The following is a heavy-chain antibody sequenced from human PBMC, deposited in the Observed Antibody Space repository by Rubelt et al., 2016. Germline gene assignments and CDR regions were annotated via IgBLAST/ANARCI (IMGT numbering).Heavy chain of an antibody. CDR2: IKQDGSEE. Sequence: EVQLVESGGGLVQPGGSLRLSCAASGFTFSSNWMSWVRQAPGKGLEWVANIKQDGSEEYYVDSVKGRFTISRDNAKNSLYLPMNSLRAEDTAVYYCAREGVVVVDAFDIWGQGTMVTVSS. J-gene: IGHJ3*02. CDR1: GFTFSSNW. CDR3: AREGVVVVDAFDI. D-gene: IGHD3-22*01. V-gene: IGHV3-7*03.